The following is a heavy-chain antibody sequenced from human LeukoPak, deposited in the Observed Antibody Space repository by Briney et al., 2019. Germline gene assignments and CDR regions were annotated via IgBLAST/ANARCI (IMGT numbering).Heavy chain of an antibody. CDR2: IYPGDSDT. V-gene: IGHV5-51*01. CDR1: GYSLTSYW. Sequence: GESLKISCKGSGYSLTSYWIGCVRQMPGKGLEWMGNIYPGDSDTRYSPSFQGQVTISADKSISTAYLQWSSLKASDTAMYYCARSYCSSTSCYTDWFDPWGQGTLVTVSS. CDR3: ARSYCSSTSCYTDWFDP. J-gene: IGHJ5*02. D-gene: IGHD2-2*02.